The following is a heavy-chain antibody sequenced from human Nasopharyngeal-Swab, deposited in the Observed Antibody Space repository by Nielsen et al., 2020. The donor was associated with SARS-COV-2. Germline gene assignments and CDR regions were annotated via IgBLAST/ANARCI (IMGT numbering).Heavy chain of an antibody. CDR3: ARTTYYYDSSGYANDAFDI. CDR2: SYYSGST. Sequence: SETLSLTCTVSGGSVNSGSYFWSWIRQTPGKGLEWIGNSYYSGSTNYNPSLKSRVTISVDTSKNQFSLKLSSVTAADTAVYYCARTTYYYDSSGYANDAFDIWGQGTMVTVSS. CDR1: GGSVNSGSYF. D-gene: IGHD3-22*01. J-gene: IGHJ3*02. V-gene: IGHV4-61*01.